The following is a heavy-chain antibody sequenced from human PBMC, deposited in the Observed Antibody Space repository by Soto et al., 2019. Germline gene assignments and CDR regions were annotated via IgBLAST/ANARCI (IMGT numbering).Heavy chain of an antibody. CDR3: ASGHYDSSGYSSEGGQNLLYYYYGMDV. CDR2: IYYSGST. D-gene: IGHD3-22*01. V-gene: IGHV4-59*01. Sequence: SETLSLTCTVSGGSISSYYWSWIRQPPGKGLEWIGYIYYSGSTNYNPSLKSRVTISVDTSKNQFSLKLSSVTAADTAVYYCASGHYDSSGYSSEGGQNLLYYYYGMDVWGQGTTVTVSS. J-gene: IGHJ6*02. CDR1: GGSISSYY.